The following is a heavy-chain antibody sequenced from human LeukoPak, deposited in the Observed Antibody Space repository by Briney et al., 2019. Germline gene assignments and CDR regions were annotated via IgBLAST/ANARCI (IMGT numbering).Heavy chain of an antibody. Sequence: PSETLSLTCTVSNYSISSGYYWGWIRQPPGKGLEWIGSIYYSGSTYYNPSLKGRVTISVDTSKNQFSLKLSSVTAADTAVYYCARKRTVTEELNWFDPWGQGTLVTVSS. D-gene: IGHD4-17*01. CDR1: NYSISSGYY. J-gene: IGHJ5*02. CDR3: ARKRTVTEELNWFDP. CDR2: IYYSGST. V-gene: IGHV4-38-2*02.